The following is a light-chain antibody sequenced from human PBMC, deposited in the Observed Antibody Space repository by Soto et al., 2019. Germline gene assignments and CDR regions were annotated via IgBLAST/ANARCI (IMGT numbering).Light chain of an antibody. J-gene: IGKJ1*01. Sequence: EIVMTQSPATLSVSPGERATLSCRASQSVSSSDLAWYQQNPGQAPRLLISGASNRATGTPDRFSGSGSGTDFTLTITSLEPEDFAVFYCHQYGISPPTFGQGTKVDIK. CDR2: GAS. V-gene: IGKV3-20*01. CDR3: HQYGISPPT. CDR1: QSVSSSD.